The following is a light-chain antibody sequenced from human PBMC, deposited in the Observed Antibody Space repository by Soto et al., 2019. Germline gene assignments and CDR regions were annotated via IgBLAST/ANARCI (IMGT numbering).Light chain of an antibody. J-gene: IGLJ3*02. CDR1: SSNIGNNY. CDR3: GTWDSSLSAM. CDR2: ENN. Sequence: QSVLTQPPSVSAAPGQKVTISCSGSSSNIGNNYVSWYQQLPGTAPKLLIYENNKRPSGIPDRFSGSKSGTSATLGITGLQTGDEADYYCGTWDSSLSAMFGGGTKL. V-gene: IGLV1-51*02.